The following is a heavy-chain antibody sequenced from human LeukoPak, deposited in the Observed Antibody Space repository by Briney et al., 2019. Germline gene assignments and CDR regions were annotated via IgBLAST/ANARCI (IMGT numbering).Heavy chain of an antibody. D-gene: IGHD6-13*01. CDR1: GFTFSSYA. CDR3: AREAAVPGIAAAGAPFDY. CDR2: ISYDGSNK. Sequence: PGGSLRLSCAASGFTFSSYAMHWVRQAPGKGLEWVAVISYDGSNKYYADSVKGRFTISRDNSKNTLYLQMNSLRAEDTAVYYCAREAAVPGIAAAGAPFDYWGQGTLVTVSS. V-gene: IGHV3-30-3*01. J-gene: IGHJ4*02.